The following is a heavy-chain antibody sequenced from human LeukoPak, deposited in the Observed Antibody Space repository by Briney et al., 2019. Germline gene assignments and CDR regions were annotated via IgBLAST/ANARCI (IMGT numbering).Heavy chain of an antibody. J-gene: IGHJ4*02. Sequence: GGSLRLSCVASGFTFSIYTMTWFRQAPGKGLEWVSSISGSGDTTYFADSVRGRFTLSRDNSRITLFLQMDSLRVDDTAVYYCAKAKGGLWGQGTLVTVSS. CDR2: ISGSGDTT. CDR1: GFTFSIYT. D-gene: IGHD2-15*01. V-gene: IGHV3-23*01. CDR3: AKAKGGL.